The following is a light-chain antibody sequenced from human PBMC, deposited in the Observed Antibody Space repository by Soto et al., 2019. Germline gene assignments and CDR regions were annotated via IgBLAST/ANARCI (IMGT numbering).Light chain of an antibody. V-gene: IGLV2-14*01. Sequence: QSALTQPASVSGSPGQSITISCTGTSTDVGGYNYVSWYQQHPGKAPKLIIYEVSNRPSGVSNRFPGSKSGNTASLTISGLQAEDEADYYCSSSTSSSNPVLGTGHKLTVL. CDR2: EVS. CDR3: SSSTSSSNPV. J-gene: IGLJ1*01. CDR1: STDVGGYNY.